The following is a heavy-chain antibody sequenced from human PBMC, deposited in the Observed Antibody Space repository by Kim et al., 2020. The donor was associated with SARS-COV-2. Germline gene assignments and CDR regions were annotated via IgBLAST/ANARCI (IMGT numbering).Heavy chain of an antibody. CDR3: TTPNYYGSGSYPLGY. Sequence: APVKGRFTISRDDSKNTLYLQMNSLKTEDTAVYYCTTPNYYGSGSYPLGYWGQGTLVTVSS. D-gene: IGHD3-10*01. J-gene: IGHJ4*02. V-gene: IGHV3-15*01.